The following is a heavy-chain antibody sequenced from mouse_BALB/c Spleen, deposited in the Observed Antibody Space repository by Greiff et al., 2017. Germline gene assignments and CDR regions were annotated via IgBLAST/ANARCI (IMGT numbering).Heavy chain of an antibody. CDR3: ARHYYGYAMDY. CDR2: IDPANGNT. D-gene: IGHD1-2*01. CDR1: GFNIKDTY. V-gene: IGHV14-3*02. J-gene: IGHJ4*01. Sequence: EVQLQQSGAELVKPGASVKLSCTASGFNIKDTYMHWVKQRPEQGLEWIGRIDPANGNTKYDPKFQGKATITADTSSNTAYLQLSSLTSEDTAVYYCARHYYGYAMDYWGQGTSVTVSS.